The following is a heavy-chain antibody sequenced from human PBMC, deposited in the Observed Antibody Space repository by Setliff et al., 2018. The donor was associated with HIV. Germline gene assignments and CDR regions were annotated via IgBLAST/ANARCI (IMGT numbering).Heavy chain of an antibody. CDR1: GYSISRDYY. D-gene: IGHD2-15*01. CDR2: IYHNGNT. CDR3: ARQRLGNCSGARCSFSGMDV. Sequence: KPSETLSLTCAVSGYSISRDYYWGWIRQPPGKGLEWIGSIYHNGNTYYSPSLKSRVTIPVDTSRNQISLKLSSVTAADTAVYYCARQRLGNCSGARCSFSGMDVWGPGTTVTVSS. V-gene: IGHV4-38-2*01. J-gene: IGHJ6*02.